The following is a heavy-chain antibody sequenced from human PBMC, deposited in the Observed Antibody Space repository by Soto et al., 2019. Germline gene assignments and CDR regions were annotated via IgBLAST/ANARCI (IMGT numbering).Heavy chain of an antibody. J-gene: IGHJ4*02. CDR3: AKVGGYFHSSGYPNY. V-gene: IGHV3-23*01. Sequence: EVQLLESGGGLVQPGGSLRLSCAASGFTFSDYGMSWVRQAPGKGLEGVAVVSGSGGSTSYADSVKSRFTISRDNAKNTLYLQMNSLRADDTAVYYCAKVGGYFHSSGYPNYWGQGALVTVSS. D-gene: IGHD3-22*01. CDR2: VSGSGGST. CDR1: GFTFSDYG.